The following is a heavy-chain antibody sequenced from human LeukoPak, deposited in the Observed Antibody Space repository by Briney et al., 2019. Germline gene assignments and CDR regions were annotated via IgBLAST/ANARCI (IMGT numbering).Heavy chain of an antibody. Sequence: PGGSLRLSCAASGFTVSSNYMSWVRQAPGKGLEWVSVIYSGGSTYYADSVKGRFTISRDNAKNSLYLQMNSLRAEDTAVYYCASSRDIVVVVAATPLHYWGQGTLVTVSS. CDR2: IYSGGST. D-gene: IGHD2-15*01. CDR1: GFTVSSNY. CDR3: ASSRDIVVVVAATPLHY. V-gene: IGHV3-53*05. J-gene: IGHJ4*02.